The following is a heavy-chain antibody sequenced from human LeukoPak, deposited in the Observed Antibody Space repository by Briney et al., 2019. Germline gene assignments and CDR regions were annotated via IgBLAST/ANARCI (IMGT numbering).Heavy chain of an antibody. J-gene: IGHJ4*02. CDR2: IYHSGST. CDR3: ARDSYSGYEY. CDR1: GGSISSGGYY. V-gene: IGHV4-30-2*01. Sequence: SETLSLTCTVSGGSISSGGYYWSWIRQPPGKGLEWIGYIYHSGSTYYNPSLKSRVTISVDRSKNQFSLKLSSVTAADTAVYYCARDSYSGYEYWGQGTLVTVSS. D-gene: IGHD5-12*01.